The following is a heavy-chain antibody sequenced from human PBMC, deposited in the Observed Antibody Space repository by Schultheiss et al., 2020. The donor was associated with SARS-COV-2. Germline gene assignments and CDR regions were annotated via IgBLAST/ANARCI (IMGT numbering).Heavy chain of an antibody. CDR1: GFTFSSYA. CDR3: AKDLGAYYYYYGMDV. Sequence: GGSLRLSCAASGFTFSSYAMSWVRQAPGKGLEWVAVISYDGSNKYYADSVKGRFTISRDNSKNTLYLQMNSLRAEDTAVYYCAKDLGAYYYYYGMDVWGQGTSVTVSS. J-gene: IGHJ6*02. D-gene: IGHD3-16*01. CDR2: ISYDGSNK. V-gene: IGHV3-30*18.